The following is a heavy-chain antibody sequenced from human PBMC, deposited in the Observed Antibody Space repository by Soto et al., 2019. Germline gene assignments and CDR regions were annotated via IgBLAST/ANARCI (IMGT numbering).Heavy chain of an antibody. CDR2: ISAYNVNT. CDR1: GYTFTSYG. V-gene: IGHV1-18*01. CDR3: ARVDTCDAFDI. Sequence: QVQLVQSGAEVKKPGASVKVSCKASGYTFTSYGLSWVRQAPGQGLEWLGWISAYNVNTHYAQKIQGRVPMTTDTSTSTAYMELGSLRSDDTAVYYCARVDTCDAFDIWGQGTMVTVAS. D-gene: IGHD5-18*01. J-gene: IGHJ3*02.